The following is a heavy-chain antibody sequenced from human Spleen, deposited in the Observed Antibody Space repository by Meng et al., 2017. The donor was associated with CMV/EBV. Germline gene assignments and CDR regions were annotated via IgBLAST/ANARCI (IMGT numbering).Heavy chain of an antibody. Sequence: KVSCKGSGYNFTNYWIGWVRQMPGKGLEWMGIIYPSNSDTRHSPPFQGQVTISADKSISTAYLQWSSLKASDTAMYYCARLGGGTNGYYGMDVWGQGTTVTVSS. J-gene: IGHJ6*02. CDR3: ARLGGGTNGYYGMDV. V-gene: IGHV5-51*01. CDR1: GYNFTNYW. D-gene: IGHD2-8*01. CDR2: IYPSNSDT.